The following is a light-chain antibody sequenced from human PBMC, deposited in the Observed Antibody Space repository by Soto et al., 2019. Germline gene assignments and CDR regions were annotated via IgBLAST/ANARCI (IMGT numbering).Light chain of an antibody. CDR3: QQYNNWPPWT. J-gene: IGKJ1*01. Sequence: EMVMTHSPATLSVSPWEIATLSFRSSQSVSSNLAWYQQKPGQAPRLLIYGASTRATGIPARFSGSGSGTEYTLTISSLQSEDFAVYYCQQYNNWPPWTFGQGTKVDIK. CDR2: GAS. CDR1: QSVSSN. V-gene: IGKV3-15*01.